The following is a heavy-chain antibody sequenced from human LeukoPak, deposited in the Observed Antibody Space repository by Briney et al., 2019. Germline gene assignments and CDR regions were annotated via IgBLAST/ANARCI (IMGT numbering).Heavy chain of an antibody. Sequence: ASVTVSCKASGYTFTSYGISWVRQAPGEGLEWMGWISAYNGNTNYAQKLQGRVTMTTDTSTSTAYMELRSLRSDDTAVYYCARDSQHEAYSGSPDYWGQGTLVTVSS. V-gene: IGHV1-18*01. D-gene: IGHD1-26*01. CDR2: ISAYNGNT. J-gene: IGHJ4*02. CDR3: ARDSQHEAYSGSPDY. CDR1: GYTFTSYG.